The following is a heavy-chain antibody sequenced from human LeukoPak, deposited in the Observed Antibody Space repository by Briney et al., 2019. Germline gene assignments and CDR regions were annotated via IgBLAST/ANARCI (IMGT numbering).Heavy chain of an antibody. CDR2: ISSSSSTI. Sequence: GGSLRLSCAASGFTLSSYSMNWVRQAPGKGLEWVSYISSSSSTIYYADSVKGRFTISRDNAKNSLYLQMNSLRAEDTAVYYCARDFPYYYDSSGYRENAFDIWGQGTMVTVSS. CDR1: GFTLSSYS. CDR3: ARDFPYYYDSSGYRENAFDI. V-gene: IGHV3-48*04. J-gene: IGHJ3*02. D-gene: IGHD3-22*01.